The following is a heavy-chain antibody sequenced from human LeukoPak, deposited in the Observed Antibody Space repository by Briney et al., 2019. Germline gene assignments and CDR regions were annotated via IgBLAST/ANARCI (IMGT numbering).Heavy chain of an antibody. CDR1: AFTFSSYW. D-gene: IGHD3-22*01. J-gene: IGHJ3*02. V-gene: IGHV3-7*03. CDR3: ARDYYSYSRGSWAFDI. CDR2: IEQDGSEK. Sequence: GGSLRLSCAASAFTFSSYWMSGVRQAPGNGLEWVANIEQDGSEKYYVESMKGRITISRDTAKNSLYLQMNSLRAEDTAVYYCARDYYSYSRGSWAFDIWGQGTMVTVSS.